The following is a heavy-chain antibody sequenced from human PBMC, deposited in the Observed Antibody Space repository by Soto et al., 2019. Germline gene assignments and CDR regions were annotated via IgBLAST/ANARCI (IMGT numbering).Heavy chain of an antibody. CDR1: GLTFSSYA. D-gene: IGHD3-10*01. CDR3: AKDLRLMVRGVTKSRTF. J-gene: IGHJ4*02. Sequence: SLRLSCAASGLTFSSYAMSWVRQAPGKGLEWVSAISGSGAITYYADSVKGRFTISRDNSKNTMYLQMSSLRAEDTAVYYCAKDLRLMVRGVTKSRTFWGQGTPVTVSS. V-gene: IGHV3-23*01. CDR2: ISGSGAIT.